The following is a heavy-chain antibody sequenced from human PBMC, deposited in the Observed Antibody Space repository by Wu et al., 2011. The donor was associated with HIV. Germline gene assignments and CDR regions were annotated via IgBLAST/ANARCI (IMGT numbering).Heavy chain of an antibody. CDR1: GYTFTNYD. D-gene: IGHD2-2*02. Sequence: QVQLVQSGTEVKTPGASVKVSCKASGYTFTNYDINWVRQATGQGLEWMGWMNPNTGNAGYSQKFQGRVTMTRNTSIRTAYMDLSSLRSEDSAVYYCARGRVLCINNSCYKSYSDYWGQGTLVTVSS. CDR3: ARGRVLCINNSCYKSYSDY. V-gene: IGHV1-8*02. J-gene: IGHJ4*02. CDR2: MNPNTGNA.